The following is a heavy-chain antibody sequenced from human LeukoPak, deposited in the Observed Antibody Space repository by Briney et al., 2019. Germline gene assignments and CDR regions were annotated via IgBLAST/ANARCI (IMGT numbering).Heavy chain of an antibody. CDR3: AREEYSGSYYFDY. V-gene: IGHV3-73*01. Sequence: GGSLRLSCAASGFIFSGSDIHWVRQASGKGLEWVGRITTKPSNYATAYAASVKGRFTISRDNAKNSLYLQMNSLRAEDTAVYYCAREEYSGSYYFDYWGQGTLVTVSS. J-gene: IGHJ4*02. CDR1: GFIFSGSD. D-gene: IGHD1-26*01. CDR2: ITTKPSNYAT.